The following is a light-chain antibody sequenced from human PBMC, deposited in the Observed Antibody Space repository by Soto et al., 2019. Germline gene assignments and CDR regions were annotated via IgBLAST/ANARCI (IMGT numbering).Light chain of an antibody. CDR2: NTS. CDR1: QTISSSY. J-gene: IGKJ1*01. CDR3: QQYGSSPRT. V-gene: IGKV3-20*01. Sequence: ETALTQTPGTLCLSLGERATLSCSTSQTISSSYLAWYQQKPGQAPRLLIYNTSSRATGIPDRFRGSGSGTDFTLTISSLEPEDFAVYYCQQYGSSPRTFGQGTKVEIK.